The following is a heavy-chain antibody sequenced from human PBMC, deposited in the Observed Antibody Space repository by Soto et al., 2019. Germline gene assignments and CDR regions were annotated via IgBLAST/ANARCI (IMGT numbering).Heavy chain of an antibody. J-gene: IGHJ5*02. Sequence: QVQLVQSGAEVQKPGSSVNVTCKASGGTVSSYAISWVRQAPGQGLEWMGGIIPIFGTANYAQKFQGRVTITADESTSTAYMELSSLRSEDTAVYYCAREVVVAATGWFDPWGQGTLVTVSS. CDR3: AREVVVAATGWFDP. CDR2: IIPIFGTA. D-gene: IGHD2-15*01. V-gene: IGHV1-69*12. CDR1: GGTVSSYA.